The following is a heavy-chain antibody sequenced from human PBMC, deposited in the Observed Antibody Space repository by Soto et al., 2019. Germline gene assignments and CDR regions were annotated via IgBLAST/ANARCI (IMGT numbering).Heavy chain of an antibody. V-gene: IGHV1-18*01. CDR1: GYSFTNYG. D-gene: IGHD5-18*01. J-gene: IGHJ6*03. CDR3: ARDRGVAHRVGGNTHYYYYMDV. CDR2: ISAYNGNT. Sequence: QDRLVQSGVEVKKPGASVRVTCKASGYSFTNYGITWVRQAPGQGFEWMGWISAYNGNTNYAQKFQGRVPLTTDATTSTACLELRSLRSDDTAVYYCARDRGVAHRVGGNTHYYYYMDVWGKGTTVTVSS.